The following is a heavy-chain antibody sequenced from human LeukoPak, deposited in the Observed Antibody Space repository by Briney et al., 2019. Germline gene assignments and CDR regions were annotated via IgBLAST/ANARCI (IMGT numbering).Heavy chain of an antibody. D-gene: IGHD3-10*02. CDR2: ISAYNGNT. V-gene: IGHV1-18*01. CDR1: GYTFTSYG. Sequence: GASVKVSCKASGYTFTSYGISWVRQAPGQGLEWMGWISAYNGNTNYAQKLQGRVTMTTDTSTSTAYMELRSLRSDDTAVYYCARGPTAAMFGGNWFDPWGQGTLVTVSS. J-gene: IGHJ5*02. CDR3: ARGPTAAMFGGNWFDP.